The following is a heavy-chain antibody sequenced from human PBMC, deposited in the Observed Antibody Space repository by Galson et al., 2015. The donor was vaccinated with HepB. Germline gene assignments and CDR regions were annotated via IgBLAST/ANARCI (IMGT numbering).Heavy chain of an antibody. Sequence: SLRLSCAASGFTFSSYWMSWVRQAPGKGLEWVSAISGSGGSTYYADSVKGRFTISRDNSKNTLYLQMNSLRAEDTAVYYCAKDLYYYGSGSYRGDAFDIWGQGTMVTVSS. CDR1: GFTFSSYW. J-gene: IGHJ3*02. CDR2: ISGSGGST. V-gene: IGHV3-23*01. CDR3: AKDLYYYGSGSYRGDAFDI. D-gene: IGHD3-10*01.